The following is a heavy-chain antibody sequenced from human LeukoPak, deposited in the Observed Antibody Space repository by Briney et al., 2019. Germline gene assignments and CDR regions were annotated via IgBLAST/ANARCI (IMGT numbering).Heavy chain of an antibody. V-gene: IGHV1-18*01. D-gene: IGHD2-2*01. Sequence: ASVKVSCKASGYTFTSYGISWVRQAPGQGLEWMGWISAYNGNTNYAQKLQGRVAMTTDTSTSTDYMELRSLRSDDTAVYYCARDCSSTSCYPWGQGTLVTVSS. CDR2: ISAYNGNT. J-gene: IGHJ5*02. CDR1: GYTFTSYG. CDR3: ARDCSSTSCYP.